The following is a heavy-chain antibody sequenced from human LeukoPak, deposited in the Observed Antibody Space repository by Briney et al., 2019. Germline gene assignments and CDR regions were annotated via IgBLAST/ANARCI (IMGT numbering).Heavy chain of an antibody. V-gene: IGHV4-59*01. Sequence: SETLSLTCTVSGGSISSYYWSWIRQPPGKGLEWIGYIYYSGSTNYNPSLKSRVTISVDTSKNQFSLKLSSVTAADTAVYYCAKDVGPFLISSGYYSYFDFWGQGTLVTVSS. J-gene: IGHJ4*02. D-gene: IGHD3-22*01. CDR1: GGSISSYY. CDR3: AKDVGPFLISSGYYSYFDF. CDR2: IYYSGST.